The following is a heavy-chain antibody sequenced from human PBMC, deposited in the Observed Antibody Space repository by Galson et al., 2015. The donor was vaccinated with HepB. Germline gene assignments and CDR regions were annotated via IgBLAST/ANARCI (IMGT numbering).Heavy chain of an antibody. V-gene: IGHV1-18*01. Sequence: SVKVSCKASGYTFTSYGISWVRQAPGQGLEWMGWISAYNGNTNYAQKLQGRVTMTTDTSTSTAYMELRSLRSDDTAVYYCARDHCSSTSCYQSAFDIWGQGTMVTVSS. D-gene: IGHD2-2*01. CDR1: GYTFTSYG. CDR3: ARDHCSSTSCYQSAFDI. J-gene: IGHJ3*02. CDR2: ISAYNGNT.